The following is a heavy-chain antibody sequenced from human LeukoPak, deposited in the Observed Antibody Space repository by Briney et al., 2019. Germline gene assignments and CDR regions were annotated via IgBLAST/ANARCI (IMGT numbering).Heavy chain of an antibody. CDR1: GFNVGSNY. J-gene: IGHJ5*02. CDR3: ARGMVATGS. Sequence: PGGSLRLSCAASGFNVGSNYMSWVRQAPGKGLEWVSIIYSGGNTYYADSVKGRFTISRDNSENTVDHQMNSLRVEDTAVYYCARGMVATGSWGQGTLVTVSS. D-gene: IGHD5-12*01. CDR2: IYSGGNT. V-gene: IGHV3-66*02.